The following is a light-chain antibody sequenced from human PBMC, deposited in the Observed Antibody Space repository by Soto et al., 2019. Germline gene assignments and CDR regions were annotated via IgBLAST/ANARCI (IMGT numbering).Light chain of an antibody. Sequence: EIVMTQSPATLSVSPGERATLSCRASQSISSNLAWYQQKPGQAPRLFIYGASTRATGIPARFSGSGSGTEFTLTISSLQSEDFAVYYCQQYNSWPPMYTFGQGTKLEIK. J-gene: IGKJ2*01. CDR2: GAS. CDR1: QSISSN. V-gene: IGKV3-15*01. CDR3: QQYNSWPPMYT.